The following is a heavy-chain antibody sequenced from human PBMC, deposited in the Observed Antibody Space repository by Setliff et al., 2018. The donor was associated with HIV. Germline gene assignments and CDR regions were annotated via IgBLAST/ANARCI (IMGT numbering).Heavy chain of an antibody. CDR1: GDSISSSSYY. V-gene: IGHV4-39*07. CDR2: IYYSGRT. J-gene: IGHJ4*02. CDR3: ARSISSGWYYGYFDY. Sequence: SETLSLTCTVSGDSISSSSYYWGWIRQPPGKGLEWIGSIYYSGRTYYNPSLKSRVTIAVDTSKNQFSLKLSSVTAADTAVYYCARSISSGWYYGYFDYWGQGTLVTVSS. D-gene: IGHD6-19*01.